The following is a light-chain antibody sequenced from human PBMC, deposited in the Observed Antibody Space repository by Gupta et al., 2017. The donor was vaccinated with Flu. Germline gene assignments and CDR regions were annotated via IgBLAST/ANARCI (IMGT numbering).Light chain of an antibody. Sequence: DIQMTQSPSSLSASVGDRVTITCQASQDISNYLNWYQQKPGKAPKLLIYDASNLETGVPSRFSGSGSGTDFTFTISSLQPEDIATYYCQQDDNLPQTFGRGTKVEIK. J-gene: IGKJ4*01. V-gene: IGKV1-33*01. CDR3: QQDDNLPQT. CDR1: QDISNY. CDR2: DAS.